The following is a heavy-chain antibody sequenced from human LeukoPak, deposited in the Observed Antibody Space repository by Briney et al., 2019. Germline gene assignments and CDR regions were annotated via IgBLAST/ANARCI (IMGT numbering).Heavy chain of an antibody. D-gene: IGHD2-15*01. V-gene: IGHV4-4*07. CDR1: GCSLSSYY. CDR2: IYTSGST. J-gene: IGHJ5*02. Sequence: SETLPLTCTVSGCSLSSYYWSWLRQPAGKGLEWIGRIYTSGSTNYNPSLKSRVTMSVDTSTNQFSLKLSSVTAADTAVYYCAGVVAAVYNWFDPWGQGTLVTVSS. CDR3: AGVVAAVYNWFDP.